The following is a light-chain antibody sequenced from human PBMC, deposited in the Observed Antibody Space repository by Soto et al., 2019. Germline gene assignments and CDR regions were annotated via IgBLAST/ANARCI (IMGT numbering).Light chain of an antibody. Sequence: DIQMTQSPSSLSASVGDRVTITCRASQDITNYLAWCQQKPGKAPKSLIYTASSLQSGVPSKFSGSGSGTDFTLTISSLPPEDFATYYCQQYHSYPITFGQGTRLEIK. J-gene: IGKJ5*01. CDR3: QQYHSYPIT. CDR1: QDITNY. CDR2: TAS. V-gene: IGKV1-16*02.